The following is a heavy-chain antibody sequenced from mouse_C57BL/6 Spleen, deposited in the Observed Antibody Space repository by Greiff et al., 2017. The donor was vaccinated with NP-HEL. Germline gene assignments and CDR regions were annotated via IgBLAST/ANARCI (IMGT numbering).Heavy chain of an antibody. CDR1: GYTFTSYW. J-gene: IGHJ2*01. CDR3: ARITTVVAPFFDY. Sequence: QVQLKQPGAELVMPGASVKLSCKASGYTFTSYWMHWVKQRPGQGLEWIGEIDPSDSYTNYNQKFKGKSTLTVDKSSSTAYMQLSSLTSEDSAVYYCARITTVVAPFFDYWGQGTTLTVSS. CDR2: IDPSDSYT. D-gene: IGHD1-1*01. V-gene: IGHV1-69*01.